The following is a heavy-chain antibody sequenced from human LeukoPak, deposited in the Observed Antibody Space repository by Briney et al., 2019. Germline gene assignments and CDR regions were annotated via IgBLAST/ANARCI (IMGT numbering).Heavy chain of an antibody. Sequence: GASVAVSCKASGGTFSTYAFNWVRQVAGQGLEWMGGIFPIFGTTKYAQNFQGRLTITADESTISVYMELHNLRSEDTALYYCARAGEYCSGSSCYSGVYFDYWGQGTLVTVSS. CDR2: IFPIFGTT. J-gene: IGHJ4*02. CDR1: GGTFSTYA. CDR3: ARAGEYCSGSSCYSGVYFDY. V-gene: IGHV1-69*13. D-gene: IGHD2-15*01.